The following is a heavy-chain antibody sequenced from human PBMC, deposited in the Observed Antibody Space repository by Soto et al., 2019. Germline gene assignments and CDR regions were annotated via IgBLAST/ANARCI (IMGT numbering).Heavy chain of an antibody. CDR1: GCSMKTYF. D-gene: IGHD6-19*01. CDR2: MYTSGST. V-gene: IGHV4-4*07. Sequence: SETLALAGTVSGCSMKTYFWSWIRQPAGKGLEWIGRMYTSGSTNYNPSLKSRVTMSVDTSKNQFSLKLNSLTAADTAVYYCARDGYASGWSSYAFDIWGQGTMVNVSS. CDR3: ARDGYASGWSSYAFDI. J-gene: IGHJ3*02.